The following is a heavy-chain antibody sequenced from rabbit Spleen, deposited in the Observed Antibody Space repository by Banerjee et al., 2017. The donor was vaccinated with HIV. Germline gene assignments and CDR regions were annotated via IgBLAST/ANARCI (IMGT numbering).Heavy chain of an antibody. V-gene: IGHV1S40*01. D-gene: IGHD1-1*01. CDR1: GFTLSGYW. CDR3: ARHHGGYDF. J-gene: IGHJ6*01. CDR2: IYAGSGYT. Sequence: QSLEESGGDLVKPETSLTLTCTASGFTLSGYWMCWVRQAPGKGLEWIGCIYAGSGYTYYATWAKGRFTISKTSSTTVTLQMTSLTASDTATYFCARHHGGYDFWGPGTLVTVS.